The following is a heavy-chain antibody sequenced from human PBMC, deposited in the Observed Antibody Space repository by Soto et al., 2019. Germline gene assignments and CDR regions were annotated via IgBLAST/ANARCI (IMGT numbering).Heavy chain of an antibody. CDR1: GFTFDDYA. Sequence: GGSLRLSCAASGFTFDDYAMHWVRQAPGKRLEWVSGISWNSGSIGYADSVKGRFTISRDNAKNSLYLQMNSLRAEDTALYYCAKDRRLYDCWSGHYYYGIDVWGQVTTVTVSS. CDR3: AKDRRLYDCWSGHYYYGIDV. D-gene: IGHD3-3*01. J-gene: IGHJ6*02. CDR2: ISWNSGSI. V-gene: IGHV3-9*01.